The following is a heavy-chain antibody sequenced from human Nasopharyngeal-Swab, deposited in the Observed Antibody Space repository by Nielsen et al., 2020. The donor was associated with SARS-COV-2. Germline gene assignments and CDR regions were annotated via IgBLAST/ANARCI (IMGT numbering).Heavy chain of an antibody. V-gene: IGHV1-8*01. Sequence: ASVKVSCKASGYTFTSYDINWVRQATGQGLEWMGWMNPNSGNTGYAQKFQGRVTMTRNTSISTAYMELSSLRSEDTAVYYCARDSTEYYDFWSGVYYYHGMDVWGQGTTVTVSS. CDR1: GYTFTSYD. D-gene: IGHD3-3*01. CDR3: ARDSTEYYDFWSGVYYYHGMDV. J-gene: IGHJ6*02. CDR2: MNPNSGNT.